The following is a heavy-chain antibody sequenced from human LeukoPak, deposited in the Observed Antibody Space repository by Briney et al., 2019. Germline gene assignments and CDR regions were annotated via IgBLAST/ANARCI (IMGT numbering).Heavy chain of an antibody. CDR3: ARHASNDYGDYSDY. CDR1: GGSISSYY. CDR2: IYYSGST. J-gene: IGHJ4*02. D-gene: IGHD4-17*01. Sequence: SETLSLTCTVSGGSISSYYWSWIRQPPGKGLEWIGYIYYSGSTNYNPSLKSRVTISVDTSKNQFSLKLSSVTAADTAVYYCARHASNDYGDYSDYWGQGTLVTVSS. V-gene: IGHV4-59*08.